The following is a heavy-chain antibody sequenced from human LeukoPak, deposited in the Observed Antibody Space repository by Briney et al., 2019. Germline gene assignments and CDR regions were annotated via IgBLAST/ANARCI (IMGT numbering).Heavy chain of an antibody. D-gene: IGHD2-2*01. CDR2: ISSSGSTI. V-gene: IGHV3-11*04. CDR1: GFTFSDYY. Sequence: GGSLRLSCAASGFTFSDYYMSWIRQAPGKGLEWVSYISSSGSTIYYADSVKGRFTISRDNAKNSLYLQMNSLRAEDTAVYYCATSPAHYYYYYYMDVWGKGTTVTVSS. J-gene: IGHJ6*03. CDR3: ATSPAHYYYYYYMDV.